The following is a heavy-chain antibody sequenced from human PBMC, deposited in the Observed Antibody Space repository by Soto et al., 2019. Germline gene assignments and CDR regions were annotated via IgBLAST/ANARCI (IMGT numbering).Heavy chain of an antibody. CDR1: GGSISSGGYY. D-gene: IGHD3-10*01. J-gene: IGHJ3*02. CDR2: IYYSGST. Sequence: QVQLQESGPGLVKPSQTLSLTCTVSGGSISSGGYYWSWIRQHPGKGLEWIGYIYYSGSTYYNPSLQVRVTISVDTPKHQFSLKLSSVTAADTAVSYGARDVQSAMVRSLDAFDIWGQGTMVTVSS. V-gene: IGHV4-31*03. CDR3: ARDVQSAMVRSLDAFDI.